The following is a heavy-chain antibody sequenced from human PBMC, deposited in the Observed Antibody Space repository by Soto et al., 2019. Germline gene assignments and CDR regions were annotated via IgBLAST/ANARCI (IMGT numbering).Heavy chain of an antibody. Sequence: GSCPSAGSSLPGAYRHWGRQATGQVLECMGWINPNSGGTNYAQKFQGWVTRTRDTSISTAYMELSRLRSDDTAVYYCAREGEDDGSGSYYAHRYYGMDGWGQGTTVPGS. J-gene: IGHJ6*02. D-gene: IGHD3-10*01. CDR3: AREGEDDGSGSYYAHRYYGMDG. V-gene: IGHV1-2*04. CDR2: INPNSGGT. CDR1: GSSLPGAY.